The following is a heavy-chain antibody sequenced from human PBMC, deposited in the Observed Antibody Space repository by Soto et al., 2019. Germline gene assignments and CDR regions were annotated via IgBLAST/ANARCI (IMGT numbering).Heavy chain of an antibody. Sequence: TSVKVSCKASGGTFSSYAISWVRQAPGQGLEWMGGIIPIFGTANYAQKFQGRVTITADESTSTAYMELSSLRSEDTAVYYCARDPYYYDRSRYYAHYSDYRGPGTLGTVFS. CDR1: GGTFSSYA. V-gene: IGHV1-69*13. D-gene: IGHD3-22*01. CDR3: ARDPYYYDRSRYYAHYSDY. CDR2: IIPIFGTA. J-gene: IGHJ4*02.